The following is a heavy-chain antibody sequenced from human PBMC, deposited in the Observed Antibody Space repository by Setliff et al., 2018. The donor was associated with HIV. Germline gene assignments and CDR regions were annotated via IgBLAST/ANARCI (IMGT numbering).Heavy chain of an antibody. CDR2: ISGLTGEV. CDR1: GYDFSSYS. J-gene: IGHJ4*02. Sequence: ASVKVSCKASGYDFSSYSMMWVRQTPGQGLEWLGWISGLTGEVRLAKELQGRVTLTTSAYTAYMELKSLRSEDRGVYYCARGGLGFLDWCLPDSWGQGTLVTFSS. CDR3: ARGGLGFLDWCLPDS. D-gene: IGHD2-21*02. V-gene: IGHV1-18*04.